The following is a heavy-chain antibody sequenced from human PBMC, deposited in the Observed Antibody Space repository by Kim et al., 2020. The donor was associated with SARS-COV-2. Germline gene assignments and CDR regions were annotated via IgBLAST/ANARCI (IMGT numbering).Heavy chain of an antibody. CDR3: ARGEPPRGIAVAGPRSYYYYGMDV. D-gene: IGHD6-19*01. V-gene: IGHV5-51*01. CDR2: IYPGDSDT. CDR1: GYSFTSYW. J-gene: IGHJ6*02. Sequence: GESLQISCKGSGYSFTSYWIGWVRQMPGKGLEWMGIIYPGDSDTRYSPSFQGQVTISADKSISTAYLQWSSLKASDTAMYYCARGEPPRGIAVAGPRSYYYYGMDVWGQETTVTVSS.